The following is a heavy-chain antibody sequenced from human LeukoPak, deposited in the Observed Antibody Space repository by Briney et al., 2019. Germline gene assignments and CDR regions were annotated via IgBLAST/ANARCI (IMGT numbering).Heavy chain of an antibody. J-gene: IGHJ4*02. CDR1: GFTFSSYS. D-gene: IGHD6-13*01. V-gene: IGHV3-48*01. CDR2: ITGHSSTI. Sequence: GGSLRLSCAVSGFTFSSYSMDWVRQAPGKGLEWVSYITGHSSTIYYADSVKGRFTISRDNAKNSLYLQMNSLRAEDTAVYFCARVGALSSSWLLYWGQGTLVTVSS. CDR3: ARVGALSSSWLLY.